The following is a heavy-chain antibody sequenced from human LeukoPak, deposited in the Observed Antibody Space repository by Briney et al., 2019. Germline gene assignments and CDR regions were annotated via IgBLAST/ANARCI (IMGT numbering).Heavy chain of an antibody. J-gene: IGHJ4*02. CDR1: GYTFNDYD. CDR2: MNPNNDDT. Sequence: ASVEVSCKTSGYTFNDYDINWVRQAPGQGLEWMGYMNPNNDDTGYARKFQGRVTITRDTSISTAYMELSSLRSEDTAVYYCARGDRVSGGTDSWGQGTLVTVSS. D-gene: IGHD3-16*01. V-gene: IGHV1-8*03. CDR3: ARGDRVSGGTDS.